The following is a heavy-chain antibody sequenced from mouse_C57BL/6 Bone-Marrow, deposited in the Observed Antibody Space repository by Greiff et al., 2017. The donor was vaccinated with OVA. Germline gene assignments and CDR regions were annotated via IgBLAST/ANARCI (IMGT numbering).Heavy chain of an antibody. CDR1: GFTFSSYA. V-gene: IGHV5-4*01. D-gene: IGHD2-3*01. Sequence: VESGGGLVKPGGSLKLSCAASGFTFSSYAMSWVRQTPEKRLEWVATISDGGSYTYYPDNVKGRFTISRDNAKNNLYLQMSHLKSEDTAMYYCATADGYYFAYWGQGTLVTVSA. J-gene: IGHJ3*01. CDR3: ATADGYYFAY. CDR2: ISDGGSYT.